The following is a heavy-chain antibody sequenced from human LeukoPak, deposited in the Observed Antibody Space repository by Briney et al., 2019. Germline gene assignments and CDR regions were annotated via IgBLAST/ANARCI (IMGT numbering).Heavy chain of an antibody. CDR2: IIPIFGTA. Sequence: SVKVSCKASGGTFSSYAISWVRQAPGQGLEWMGGIIPIFGTANYAQKFQGRVTITTDESTSTAYMELSSLRSEDTAVYYCARVPEYYFWSGYRLGAFDIWGQGTMVTVSS. D-gene: IGHD3-3*01. CDR1: GGTFSSYA. V-gene: IGHV1-69*05. J-gene: IGHJ3*02. CDR3: ARVPEYYFWSGYRLGAFDI.